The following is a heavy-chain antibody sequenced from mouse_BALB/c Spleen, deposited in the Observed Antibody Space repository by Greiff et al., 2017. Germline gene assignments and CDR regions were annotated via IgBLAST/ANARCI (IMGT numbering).Heavy chain of an antibody. CDR1: GFNIKDNY. V-gene: IGHV14-3*02. Sequence: VQLQQSGAELVKPGASVKLSCTASGFNIKDNYMHWVKQRPEQGLEWIGRIDPANGNTKYDPKFQGKATVTADTSSNTAYLQLSSLTSEDTAVYYCARDCRYDYAMDYWGQGTTVTVSS. D-gene: IGHD2-14*01. CDR3: ARDCRYDYAMDY. CDR2: IDPANGNT. J-gene: IGHJ4*01.